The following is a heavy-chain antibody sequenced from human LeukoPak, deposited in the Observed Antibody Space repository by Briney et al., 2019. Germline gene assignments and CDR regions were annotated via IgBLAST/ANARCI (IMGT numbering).Heavy chain of an antibody. CDR3: AKENSRVTIGGGIWFDP. D-gene: IGHD2-15*01. Sequence: GGSLRLSCAASGFTFSRSGMHWVRQAPGKGLEWVASIQSDGSTKAYADSVKGRFASSRDNFKNTVDLQMNSLRVDDTAMYCCAKENSRVTIGGGIWFDPWGQGTLVTVSS. J-gene: IGHJ5*02. V-gene: IGHV3-30*02. CDR2: IQSDGSTK. CDR1: GFTFSRSG.